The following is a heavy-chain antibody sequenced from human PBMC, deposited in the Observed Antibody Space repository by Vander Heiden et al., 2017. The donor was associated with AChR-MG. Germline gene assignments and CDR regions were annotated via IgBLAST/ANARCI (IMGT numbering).Heavy chain of an antibody. J-gene: IGHJ4*02. CDR3: AHTTAYYDFWSGAIDY. V-gene: IGHV2-5*01. D-gene: IGHD3-3*01. Sequence: QITLKESGPTLVKPTQTLTLTCTFSGFSLSTSGVGVGWIRQPPGKALEWLALIYWNDDKRYSPSLKSRLTITKDTSKNQVVLTMTNMDPVDTATYYCAHTTAYYDFWSGAIDYWGQGTLVTVSS. CDR2: IYWNDDK. CDR1: GFSLSTSGVG.